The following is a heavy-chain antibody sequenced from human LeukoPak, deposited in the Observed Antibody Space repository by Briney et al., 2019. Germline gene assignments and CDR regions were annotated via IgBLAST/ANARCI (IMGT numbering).Heavy chain of an antibody. D-gene: IGHD5-18*01. CDR2: INHSGST. CDR3: ARVKRLWPYYYYYMDV. V-gene: IGHV4-34*01. Sequence: SETLSLTCAVYGGSFSGYYWSWIRQPPRKGLEWIGEINHSGSTNYNPSLKSRVTISVDTSKNQFSLKLSSVTVADTAVYYCARVKRLWPYYYYYMDVWGKGTTVTVSS. CDR1: GGSFSGYY. J-gene: IGHJ6*03.